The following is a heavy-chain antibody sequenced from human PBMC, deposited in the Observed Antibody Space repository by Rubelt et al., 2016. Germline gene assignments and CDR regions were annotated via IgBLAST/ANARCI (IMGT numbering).Heavy chain of an antibody. V-gene: IGHV4-59*08. D-gene: IGHD3-10*01. CDR2: IYYSGST. CDR3: ARRASNSLGFDYGRDV. Sequence: QVQLQESGPGLVKPSETLSLTCTVSGGSISSYHWSWIRQPPGKGLEWIGYIYYSGSTNYNPSLKSRVTISVDTSKNQFSLKLSSVTAAETAVEYWARRASNSLGFDYGRDVWGQGTTVTVSS. J-gene: IGHJ6*02. CDR1: GGSISSYH.